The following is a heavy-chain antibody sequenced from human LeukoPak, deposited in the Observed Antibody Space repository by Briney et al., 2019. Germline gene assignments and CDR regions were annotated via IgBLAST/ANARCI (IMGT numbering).Heavy chain of an antibody. CDR3: ASLRFWSGYYTTAFDY. J-gene: IGHJ4*02. Sequence: ASVKVSCKASGYTFTSYYMHWVRQAPGQGLEWMGIINPSGGSTSYAQKFQGRVTMTRDTSISTAYMELSRLRSDDTAVYYCASLRFWSGYYTTAFDYWGQGTLVTVSS. CDR1: GYTFTSYY. CDR2: INPSGGST. D-gene: IGHD3-3*01. V-gene: IGHV1-46*01.